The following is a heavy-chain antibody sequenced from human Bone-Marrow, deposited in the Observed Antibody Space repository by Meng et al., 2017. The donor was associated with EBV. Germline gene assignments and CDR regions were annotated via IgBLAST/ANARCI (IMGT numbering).Heavy chain of an antibody. CDR2: LIPMSDAP. J-gene: IGHJ4*02. CDR3: ASESGRGFTPDY. V-gene: IGHV1-69*19. CDR1: GGSFRSDA. Sequence: QVQLVQYGAEGKKPGPSVKVSCKTSGGSFRSDAISWVRQAPGQGLEWMGGLIPMSDAPHYAQKFQGRVTITADESTSTHYMDLSGLRSEDTAVYYCASESGRGFTPDYWGQGTLVTVSS. D-gene: IGHD3-10*01.